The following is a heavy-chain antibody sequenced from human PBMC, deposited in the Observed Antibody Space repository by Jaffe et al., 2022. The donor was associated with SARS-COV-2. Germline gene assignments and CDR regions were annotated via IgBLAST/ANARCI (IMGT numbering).Heavy chain of an antibody. V-gene: IGHV3-48*02. CDR3: AREPEGSDGLPYGLDV. CDR2: IYKDSDAI. J-gene: IGHJ6*02. D-gene: IGHD2-2*01. Sequence: EVQLVESGGGLVQPGGSLRLSCVASGFSLRSYNMNWVRQAPGKGLEWVSCIYKDSDAIYYADSVKGRFTISRDNARNSLSLQMNSLRDEDTALYYCAREPEGSDGLPYGLDVWGRGTTVIVSS. CDR1: GFSLRSYN.